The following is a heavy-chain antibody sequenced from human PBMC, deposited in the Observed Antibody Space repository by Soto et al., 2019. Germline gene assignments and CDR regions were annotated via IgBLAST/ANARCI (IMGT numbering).Heavy chain of an antibody. J-gene: IGHJ6*02. D-gene: IGHD3-10*01. CDR2: IIPIFGTA. CDR3: ARDRLKSWVRVVIVPFPTHGMDV. V-gene: IGHV1-69*01. Sequence: QVQLVQSGAEVKKPGSSVKVSCEASGGTISSYAISWVRQAPGQGLEWMGGIIPIFGTAIYAQKFQGRVTITADEPTTTAYMELSSLRSDDTAVYYCARDRLKSWVRVVIVPFPTHGMDVWGQGTTVTVSS. CDR1: GGTISSYA.